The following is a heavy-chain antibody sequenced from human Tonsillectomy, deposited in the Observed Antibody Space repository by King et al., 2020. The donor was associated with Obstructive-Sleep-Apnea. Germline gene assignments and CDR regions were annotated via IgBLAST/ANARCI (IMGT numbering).Heavy chain of an antibody. V-gene: IGHV1-69*01. CDR2: IIPIFGTA. CDR3: ARDQGRDGYNYAGAFDI. Sequence: GQLVQSGAEVKKPGSSVKVSCQASGGTFSSYAISWVRQAPGQGLEWMGGIIPIFGTANYAQKFQGRVTITADESTSTAYMGLSSLRSEDTAVYYCARDQGRDGYNYAGAFDIWGQGTMVTVSS. J-gene: IGHJ3*02. D-gene: IGHD5-24*01. CDR1: GGTFSSYA.